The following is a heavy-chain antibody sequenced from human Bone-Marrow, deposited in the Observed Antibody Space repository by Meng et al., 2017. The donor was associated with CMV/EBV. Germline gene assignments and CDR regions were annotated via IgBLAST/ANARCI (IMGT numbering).Heavy chain of an antibody. CDR2: VSPNGGNT. CDR1: GYTLTSYD. J-gene: IGHJ4*02. CDR3: ARAAHYSSSLYFDY. V-gene: IGHV1-8*01. Sequence: KACGYTLTSYDSNWVRQATGQGFEWMGWVSPNGGNTGYAPKFQGRVTMTGNTSISTAYMELSSLRSDDTAVYFCARAAHYSSSLYFDYWGQGALVTVSS. D-gene: IGHD6-6*01.